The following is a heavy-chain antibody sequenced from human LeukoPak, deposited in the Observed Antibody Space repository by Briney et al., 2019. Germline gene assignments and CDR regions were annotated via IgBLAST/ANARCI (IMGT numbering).Heavy chain of an antibody. D-gene: IGHD6-13*01. CDR2: VYYSGST. Sequence: SETLSLTCTVSNDSISSYYWSWIRQPPGKGLEWIGHVYYSGSTNYNPSLKNRVTISVDTSKNQFSLKLSSVTAADTAVYYCATNIAGRADWGQGTLVTVSS. J-gene: IGHJ4*02. CDR1: NDSISSYY. CDR3: ATNIAGRAD. V-gene: IGHV4-59*12.